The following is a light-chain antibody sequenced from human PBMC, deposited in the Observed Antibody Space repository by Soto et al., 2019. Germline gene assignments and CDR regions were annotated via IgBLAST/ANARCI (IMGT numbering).Light chain of an antibody. CDR2: EVN. V-gene: IGLV2-8*01. CDR3: SSYAGSNNVV. J-gene: IGLJ2*01. CDR1: SSDVGGYNY. Sequence: QSALSQPPSASGSPGQSVTISYTGTSSDVGGYNYVSWYQHHPGKAPKLMIYEVNKRPSGVPDRFSGSKSGNTASLTVSGLQAEDDSDYYCSSYAGSNNVVFGGGTKLTVL.